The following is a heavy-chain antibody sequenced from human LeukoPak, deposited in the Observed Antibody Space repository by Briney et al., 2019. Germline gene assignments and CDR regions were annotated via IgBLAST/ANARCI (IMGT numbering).Heavy chain of an antibody. D-gene: IGHD3/OR15-3a*01. CDR2: ISPENGDT. J-gene: IGHJ6*03. CDR3: ARVFGYYYFYMDV. Sequence: GASVKVSCKASGYTFVNFGLIRVRQAPGQGLEWMGWISPENGDTNYAQTFQDRVTMTTDTSTNTAYMELRSLTSDDTAVYFCARVFGYYYFYMDVWGEGTTVIISS. CDR1: GYTFVNFG. V-gene: IGHV1-18*01.